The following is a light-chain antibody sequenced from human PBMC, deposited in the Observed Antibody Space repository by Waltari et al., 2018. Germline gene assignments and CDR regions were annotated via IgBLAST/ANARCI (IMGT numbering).Light chain of an antibody. V-gene: IGKV4-1*01. CDR1: QSVLYSSNNKNY. J-gene: IGKJ3*01. Sequence: DIVMTQSPDSLAVSLGVRATINCNSSQSVLYSSNNKNYLAWYQQKPGQPPKLRIYWASTRESGVPDRFSGSGSGTDFTLTISSLQAEDVAVYYCQQYYSTPRGLFTFGPGTKVDIK. CDR2: WAS. CDR3: QQYYSTPRGLFT.